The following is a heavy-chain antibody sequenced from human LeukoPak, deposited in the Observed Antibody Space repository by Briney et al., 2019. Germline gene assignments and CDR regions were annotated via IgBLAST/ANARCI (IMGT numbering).Heavy chain of an antibody. J-gene: IGHJ4*02. CDR1: GYGFTSYW. CDR3: ARRLVVGATYYFDY. V-gene: IGHV5-51*01. Sequence: GESLKISCRGSGYGFTSYWIGWVRQMPGKGLEWMGIIYPGDSDTRYRPSFQGQVTISADKSISTAYLQWSSLKASDTAMYYCARRLVVGATYYFDYWGQGTLVTVSS. CDR2: IYPGDSDT. D-gene: IGHD1-26*01.